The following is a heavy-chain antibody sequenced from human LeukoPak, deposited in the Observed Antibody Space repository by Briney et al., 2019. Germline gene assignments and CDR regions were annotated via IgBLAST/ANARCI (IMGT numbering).Heavy chain of an antibody. CDR3: ARGRGATPPYYFDY. Sequence: GGSLRLSCAASGFTFSTYNMNWVRQAPGKGLDWVSSISSSGSNTYYADSVKGRFTISRDNAKNSLYLQMNSLRAEDTAVYYCARGRGATPPYYFDYWGQGTLVTVSS. CDR2: ISSSGSNT. CDR1: GFTFSTYN. D-gene: IGHD1-26*01. V-gene: IGHV3-21*01. J-gene: IGHJ4*02.